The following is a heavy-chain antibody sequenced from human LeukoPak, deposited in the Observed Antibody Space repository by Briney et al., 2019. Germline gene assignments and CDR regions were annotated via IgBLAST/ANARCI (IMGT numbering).Heavy chain of an antibody. Sequence: GGSLRLSCAASGFTFSSYTMTWVRQAPGKGLEWVSTIGGSASGTFYADSVKGRFTISGDNSKNTLYLQMNSLRAEDTAVYYCAKGGDGSYYSRADCWGQGTLVTVSS. CDR1: GFTFSSYT. J-gene: IGHJ4*02. CDR3: AKGGDGSYYSRADC. V-gene: IGHV3-23*01. CDR2: IGGSASGT. D-gene: IGHD2-15*01.